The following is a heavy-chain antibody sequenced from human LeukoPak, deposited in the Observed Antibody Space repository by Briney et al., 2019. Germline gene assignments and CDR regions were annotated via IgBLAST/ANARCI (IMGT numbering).Heavy chain of an antibody. D-gene: IGHD3-3*01. CDR3: ARLGGVLRFLEWLSPPDY. CDR1: GGTFSSYA. Sequence: SVKVSCKASGGTFSSYAISWVRQAPGQGLEWMGGIIPIFGTANYAQKFQGRVTITADESTSTAYMELSSLRSEDTAVYYCARLGGVLRFLEWLSPPDYWGQGTLVTVSS. J-gene: IGHJ4*02. V-gene: IGHV1-69*13. CDR2: IIPIFGTA.